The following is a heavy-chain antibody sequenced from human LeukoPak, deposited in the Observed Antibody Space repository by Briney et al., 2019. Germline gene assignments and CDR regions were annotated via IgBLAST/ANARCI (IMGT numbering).Heavy chain of an antibody. J-gene: IGHJ4*02. CDR1: GGTFSSYA. CDR3: ARADACSSTSCYSAGFDY. Sequence: SVKVSCKASGGTFSSYAISWERQAPGQGLEWMGGIIPIFGTANYAQKFQGRVTITTDESTSTAYMELCSLRSEDTAVYYCARADACSSTSCYSAGFDYWGQGTLVTVSS. D-gene: IGHD2-2*01. CDR2: IIPIFGTA. V-gene: IGHV1-69*05.